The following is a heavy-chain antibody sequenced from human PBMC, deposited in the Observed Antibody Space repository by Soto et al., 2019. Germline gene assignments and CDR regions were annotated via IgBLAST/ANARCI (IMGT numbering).Heavy chain of an antibody. CDR3: ARMGIGYCSGDSCYSYAEAHDV. CDR2: FYYSGRT. J-gene: IGHJ4*02. Sequence: QVQLQESGPGLVRPSETLSLTCTVSGVSISSFYWSWIRQPPGKGLEWIGYFYYSGRTTYNPSLRSRVTLSVDTSKNQFSLSLSSVTAADTAVYSCARMGIGYCSGDSCYSYAEAHDVCGQGTLVTVSS. CDR1: GVSISSFY. V-gene: IGHV4-59*08. D-gene: IGHD2-15*01.